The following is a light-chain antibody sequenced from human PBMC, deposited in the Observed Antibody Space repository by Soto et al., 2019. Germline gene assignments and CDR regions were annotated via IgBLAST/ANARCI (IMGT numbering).Light chain of an antibody. CDR2: EVT. V-gene: IGLV2-14*01. J-gene: IGLJ1*01. Sequence: QSALTQPASVSGSLGQSITISCTGTTSDVGGYNYVSWYQQHPGKAPILMIYEVTNRPSGVSNRFSGSKSGNTASLTISGLQAEDEADYYCDSYTSSRAYVFGIGTKVTVL. CDR1: TSDVGGYNY. CDR3: DSYTSSRAYV.